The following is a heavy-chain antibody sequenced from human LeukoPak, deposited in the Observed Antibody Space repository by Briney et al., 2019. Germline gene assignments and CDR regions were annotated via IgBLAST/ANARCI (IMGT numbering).Heavy chain of an antibody. Sequence: ASVKVSCTASGYTFTGYYMHWVRQAPGQGLEWMGWINPNSGGTNYAQKFQGWVTMTRDTSISTAYMELSRLRSDDTAVYYCARQWLSTQLNYWGQGTLVTVSS. CDR1: GYTFTGYY. J-gene: IGHJ4*02. CDR2: INPNSGGT. D-gene: IGHD6-19*01. CDR3: ARQWLSTQLNY. V-gene: IGHV1-2*04.